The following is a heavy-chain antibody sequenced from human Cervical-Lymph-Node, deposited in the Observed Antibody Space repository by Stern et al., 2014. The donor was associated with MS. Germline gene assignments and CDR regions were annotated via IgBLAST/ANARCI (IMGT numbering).Heavy chain of an antibody. CDR3: ARAYHYDSSGYRYDF. V-gene: IGHV1-46*01. J-gene: IGHJ4*02. CDR1: GYTFTNYF. Sequence: QVQLVQSGAEVKKPGASVKGSCKASGYTFTNYFLHWVRQAPGQGLEWMGIINPSCGVTKYAQKFLGRVTMTRDTSTDTVYMELSSLRSEDTAVYYCARAYHYDSSGYRYDFWGQGTLVTVSS. CDR2: INPSCGVT. D-gene: IGHD3-22*01.